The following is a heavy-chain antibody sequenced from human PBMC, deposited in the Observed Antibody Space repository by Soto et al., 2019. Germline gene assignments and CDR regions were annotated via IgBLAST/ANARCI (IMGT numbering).Heavy chain of an antibody. CDR1: GYTFTSYY. Sequence: ASVKVSCKASGYTFTSYYMHWVRQAPGQGLEWMGIINPSGGSTSYAQKFQGRVTMTRDTSTSTVYMELSSLRSEDTAVYYCARVRYCSGGSCSKYYFDYWGQGTLVTVSS. J-gene: IGHJ4*02. V-gene: IGHV1-46*01. D-gene: IGHD2-15*01. CDR3: ARVRYCSGGSCSKYYFDY. CDR2: INPSGGST.